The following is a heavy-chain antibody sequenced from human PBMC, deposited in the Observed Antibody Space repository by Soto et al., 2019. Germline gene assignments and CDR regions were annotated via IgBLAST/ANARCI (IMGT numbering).Heavy chain of an antibody. J-gene: IGHJ3*02. CDR2: ISYDGSNK. Sequence: SLRLSCAASGFTFSSYAMHWVRQAPGKGLEWVAVISYDGSNKYYADSVKGRFTISRDNSKNTLYLQMNSLRAEDTAVYYCARSGEVVDDAFDIWGQGTMVTVSS. CDR3: ARSGEVVDDAFDI. V-gene: IGHV3-30-3*01. D-gene: IGHD3-10*01. CDR1: GFTFSSYA.